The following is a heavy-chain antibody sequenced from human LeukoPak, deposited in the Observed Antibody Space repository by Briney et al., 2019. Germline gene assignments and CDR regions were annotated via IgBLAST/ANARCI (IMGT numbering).Heavy chain of an antibody. Sequence: GGSLRLSCAASGFTFSSFDMHWVRQPTGQGLEWVSTIGTASDTYYPGSVEGRFTLSRDNAKNSLYLKMNSLTAGDTAVYYCARGPPRGKYYYMDVWGKGTTVTVSS. V-gene: IGHV3-13*01. CDR2: IGTASDT. CDR3: ARGPPRGKYYYMDV. J-gene: IGHJ6*03. CDR1: GFTFSSFD. D-gene: IGHD1-1*01.